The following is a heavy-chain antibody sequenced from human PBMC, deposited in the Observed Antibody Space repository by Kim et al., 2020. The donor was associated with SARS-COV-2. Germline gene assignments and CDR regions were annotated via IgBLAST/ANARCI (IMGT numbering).Heavy chain of an antibody. CDR2: IYYSGST. Sequence: SETLSLTCTVSGGSISSGGYYWSWIRQHPGKGLEWIGYIYYSGSTYYNPSLKSRVTISVDTSKNQFSLKLSSVTAADTAVYYCARIKTDSSGYPWAYYFDYWGQGTLVTVSS. V-gene: IGHV4-31*03. CDR1: GGSISSGGYY. J-gene: IGHJ4*02. CDR3: ARIKTDSSGYPWAYYFDY. D-gene: IGHD3-22*01.